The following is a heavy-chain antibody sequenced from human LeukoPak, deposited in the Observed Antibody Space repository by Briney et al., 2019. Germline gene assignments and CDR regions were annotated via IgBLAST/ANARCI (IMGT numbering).Heavy chain of an antibody. CDR1: GYTFTSYY. J-gene: IGHJ3*02. CDR2: INPSGGST. CDR3: VRFLEWLNAFDI. Sequence: GASVKVSCKASGYTFTSYYMHWVRQAPGQGLEWMGIINPSGGSTSYAQKFQGRVTMTRDMSTSTVYMELSSLRSGDTAVYYCVRFLEWLNAFDIWGQGTMVTVSS. D-gene: IGHD3-3*01. V-gene: IGHV1-46*03.